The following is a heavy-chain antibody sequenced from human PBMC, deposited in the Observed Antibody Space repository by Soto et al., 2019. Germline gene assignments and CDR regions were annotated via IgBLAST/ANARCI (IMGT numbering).Heavy chain of an antibody. D-gene: IGHD2-21*02. CDR3: ARDVLVTAIRPGAFDI. J-gene: IGHJ3*02. CDR1: GGSISSGGYY. V-gene: IGHV4-31*03. Sequence: SETLSLTCTVSGGSISSGGYYWSWIRQHPGKGLEWIGYIYYSGSTYYSPSLKSRVTISIDTSNNQVSLKLSSVTAADTAVYYCARDVLVTAIRPGAFDIWGQGTMIT. CDR2: IYYSGST.